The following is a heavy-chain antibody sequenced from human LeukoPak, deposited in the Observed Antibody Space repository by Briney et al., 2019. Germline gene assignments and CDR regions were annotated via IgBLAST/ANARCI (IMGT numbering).Heavy chain of an antibody. Sequence: PSETLSLTCIVSGGSINNHYWTWIRQTPGKGLEWIGDIHYTGTTKFNPSLKSRVTISVDTSKNQFSLELSSVTATDTAVYYCARHHYDILTGYYISDAFDIWGQGTMVTVSS. CDR1: GGSINNHY. J-gene: IGHJ3*02. CDR3: ARHHYDILTGYYISDAFDI. V-gene: IGHV4-59*08. CDR2: IHYTGTT. D-gene: IGHD3-9*01.